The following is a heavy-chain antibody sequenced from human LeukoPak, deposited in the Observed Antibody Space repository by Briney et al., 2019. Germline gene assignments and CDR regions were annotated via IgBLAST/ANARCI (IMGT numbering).Heavy chain of an antibody. J-gene: IGHJ6*02. D-gene: IGHD3-3*01. CDR1: GFTFSSYA. CDR3: AAHHLANYDFWSGYFPLVDYYGMDV. CDR2: IPYDGSNK. Sequence: GGSLRLSCAASGFTFSSYAMHWVRQAPGKGLEWVAVIPYDGSNKYYADSVKGRFTISRDNSKNTLYLQMNSLRAEDTAVYYCAAHHLANYDFWSGYFPLVDYYGMDVWGQGTTVTVSS. V-gene: IGHV3-30-3*01.